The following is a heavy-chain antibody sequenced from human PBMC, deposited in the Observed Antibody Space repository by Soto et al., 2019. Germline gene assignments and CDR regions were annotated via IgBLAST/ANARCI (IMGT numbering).Heavy chain of an antibody. Sequence: GGSLRLSCAASGFLISANAMSWVRQAPGKGLEWVSSISSTTNYIYYGDSMKGRFTISRDNAKNSLYLEMNSLRAEDTAVYYCARESEDLTSNFDYWGQGTLVTVSS. CDR1: GFLISANA. CDR3: ARESEDLTSNFDY. V-gene: IGHV3-21*06. CDR2: ISSTTNYI. J-gene: IGHJ4*02.